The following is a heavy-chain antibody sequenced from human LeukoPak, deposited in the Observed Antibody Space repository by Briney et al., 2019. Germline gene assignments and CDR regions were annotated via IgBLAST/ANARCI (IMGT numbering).Heavy chain of an antibody. CDR3: ARGPPYYDILTGPLGGFDY. V-gene: IGHV3-30*02. Sequence: GGSLRLSCAASGFTFSSYGMHWVRQAPGKGLEGVAFIRYDGSNKYYADSVKGRFSISRDNSKNTLYLQMNSLRAEDTAVYYCARGPPYYDILTGPLGGFDYWGQGTLVTVSP. D-gene: IGHD3-9*01. CDR2: IRYDGSNK. CDR1: GFTFSSYG. J-gene: IGHJ4*02.